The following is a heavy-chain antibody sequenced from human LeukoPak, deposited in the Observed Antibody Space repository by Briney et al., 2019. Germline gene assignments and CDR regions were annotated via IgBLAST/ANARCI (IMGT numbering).Heavy chain of an antibody. V-gene: IGHV3-30-3*01. CDR2: ISYDGSNK. D-gene: IGHD3-22*01. J-gene: IGHJ4*02. CDR3: ARGSPYYDSSAYYENFDF. Sequence: PGRSLRLSCAASGFTFSSYAMHWVRQAPGKGLEWVALISYDGSNKYYADSVKGRFTISRDNSKNTLYLQMNSLRAEDTAVYYCARGSPYYDSSAYYENFDFWGQGTLVTVSS. CDR1: GFTFSSYA.